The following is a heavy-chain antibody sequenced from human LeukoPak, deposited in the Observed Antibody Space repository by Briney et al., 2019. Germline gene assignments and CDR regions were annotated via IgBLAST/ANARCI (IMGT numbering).Heavy chain of an antibody. D-gene: IGHD4-17*01. CDR3: ARLPDDYGDYKYFQH. CDR2: IKQDGSEK. V-gene: IGHV3-7*01. CDR1: GFTFSSYW. Sequence: PGGSLRLSCAASGFTFSSYWMSWVRQAPGKGLEWVANIKQDGSEKYYVDSVKGRFTISRDNVKNSLYLQTNSLRAEDTAVYYCARLPDDYGDYKYFQHWGQGTLVTVSS. J-gene: IGHJ1*01.